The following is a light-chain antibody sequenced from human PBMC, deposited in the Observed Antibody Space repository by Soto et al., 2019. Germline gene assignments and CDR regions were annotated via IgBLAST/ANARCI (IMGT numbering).Light chain of an antibody. J-gene: IGKJ4*01. Sequence: GLTQSAGTLSLSPGERVTLSCRASQSVSNTQVASYQQKGGQAPRLLIYGASSRAAGIPDRFSGSGSGADYSLTISRLESEDFAVYYCQQYGRSPLTFGGGTKVDVK. V-gene: IGKV3-20*01. CDR3: QQYGRSPLT. CDR2: GAS. CDR1: QSVSNTQ.